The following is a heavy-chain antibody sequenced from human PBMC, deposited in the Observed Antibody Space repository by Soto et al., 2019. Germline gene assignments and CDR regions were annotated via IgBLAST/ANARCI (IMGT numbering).Heavy chain of an antibody. CDR3: ARDRLNNAYNTFFDY. J-gene: IGHJ4*02. CDR2: INADGSSI. V-gene: IGHV3-74*01. Sequence: EVQLVESGGGLIQPGGSLRLSCAASGFTFSNSWMHWVRQAPGKGLVWLSHINADGSSIRYADSVRGRLTISRDNAKNTLFLQMSSLTAEDTAAYFCARDRLNNAYNTFFDYWGQGTLVTVSS. D-gene: IGHD1-1*01. CDR1: GFTFSNSW.